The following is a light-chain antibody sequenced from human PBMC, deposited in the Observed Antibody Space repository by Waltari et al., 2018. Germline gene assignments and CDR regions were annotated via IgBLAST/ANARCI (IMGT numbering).Light chain of an antibody. Sequence: EIVLTQSPATLSLSPGERATLSCRASQSVRSYLAWYQQKPGQAPRLLIYDTSHRASGIPARFSGSGSGTDFSLSISSLEPEEFAVYYCQQRHNWPLTFGGGTKVEIK. J-gene: IGKJ4*01. CDR2: DTS. CDR3: QQRHNWPLT. CDR1: QSVRSY. V-gene: IGKV3-11*01.